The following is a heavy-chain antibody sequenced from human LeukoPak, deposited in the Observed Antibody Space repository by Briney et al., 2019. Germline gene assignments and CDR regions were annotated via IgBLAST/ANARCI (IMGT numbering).Heavy chain of an antibody. D-gene: IGHD5-12*01. CDR2: MWYDGSNK. J-gene: IGHJ5*02. CDR3: AKDPFRYSGSSNWFDP. CDR1: GFTFSSYG. Sequence: GGSLRLSCAASGFTFSSYGMHWVRQAPGKGLEWVAVMWYDGSNKYYADSVKGRFTISRDNSKNTLYLQMNSLRAEDTAVYYCAKDPFRYSGSSNWFDPWGQGTLVTVSS. V-gene: IGHV3-33*06.